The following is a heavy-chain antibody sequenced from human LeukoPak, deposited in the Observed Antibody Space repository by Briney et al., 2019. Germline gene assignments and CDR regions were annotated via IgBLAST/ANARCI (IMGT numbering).Heavy chain of an antibody. J-gene: IGHJ4*02. V-gene: IGHV3-74*01. D-gene: IGHD3-9*01. CDR2: INSDGSST. Sequence: PGGSLRLSCAASGFTFSSYWMHWVRQAPGKGLVWVSRINSDGSSTSYADSVKGRFTISRDNAKNTLYVQMNSLRAEDTAVYYCARDTARYPELFDYWGQGTLVTVSS. CDR1: GFTFSSYW. CDR3: ARDTARYPELFDY.